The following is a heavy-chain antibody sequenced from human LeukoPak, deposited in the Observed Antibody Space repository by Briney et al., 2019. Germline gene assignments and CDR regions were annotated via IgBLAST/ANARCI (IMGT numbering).Heavy chain of an antibody. Sequence: PSQTLSLTCTVSGGSISSGDYYWSWIRQPPGKGLEWIGYIYYSGYTYYNPSLMSRVTISLHTSNNQFSLRLSSVTAADTAVYYCARAPRGQCQLLDWFDPWGQGTLVTVSS. CDR3: ARAPRGQCQLLDWFDP. CDR1: GGSISSGDYY. CDR2: IYYSGYT. V-gene: IGHV4-30-4*01. D-gene: IGHD2-2*01. J-gene: IGHJ5*02.